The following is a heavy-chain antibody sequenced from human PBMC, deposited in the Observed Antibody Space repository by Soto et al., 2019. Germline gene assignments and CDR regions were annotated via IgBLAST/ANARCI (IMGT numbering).Heavy chain of an antibody. CDR1: GYTFTSYA. V-gene: IGHV1-3*01. CDR3: ARVLVFRGVVPDAIDY. D-gene: IGHD2-2*01. J-gene: IGHJ4*02. Sequence: ASVQVSCKACGYTFTSYAMRWVRQAPGQRLEFMGWINAGNGNTEYSQKFQGRVTITRHTSASTANVELSSLSCEDRAVYYCARVLVFRGVVPDAIDYGGQGPLVPVS. CDR2: INAGNGNT.